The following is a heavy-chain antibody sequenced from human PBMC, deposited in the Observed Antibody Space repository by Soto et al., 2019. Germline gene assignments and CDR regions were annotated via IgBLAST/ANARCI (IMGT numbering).Heavy chain of an antibody. CDR3: ARAVAVAADFDY. V-gene: IGHV1-3*01. J-gene: IGHJ4*02. Sequence: GAPMKVSRKASGYTLTGHAMHWVRQAHGQRLEWMGWINAGNGNTKYSQKFQGRVTITRDTSASAAYMELSSLSSEDTAVYYCARAVAVAADFDYWGQGTLVTVSS. D-gene: IGHD6-19*01. CDR1: GYTLTGHA. CDR2: INAGNGNT.